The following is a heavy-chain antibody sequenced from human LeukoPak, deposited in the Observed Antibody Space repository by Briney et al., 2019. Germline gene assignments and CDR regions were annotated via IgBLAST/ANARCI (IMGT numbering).Heavy chain of an antibody. V-gene: IGHV1-18*01. CDR2: IRAYNGNT. J-gene: IGHJ6*03. CDR1: GYTFTSYG. CDR3: ARETGIAVAAHYYYYYMDV. D-gene: IGHD6-19*01. Sequence: ASVKVSCKASGYTFTSYGISWVRQAPGQGLEWMGWIRAYNGNTNYAQKLQGRVTMTTDTSTSTAYMELRSLRSDDTAVYYCARETGIAVAAHYYYYYMDVWGKGTTVTISS.